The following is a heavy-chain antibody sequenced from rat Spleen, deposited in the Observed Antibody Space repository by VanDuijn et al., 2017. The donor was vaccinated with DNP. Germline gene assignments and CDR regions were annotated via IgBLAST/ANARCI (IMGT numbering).Heavy chain of an antibody. D-gene: IGHD1-11*01. CDR3: TTDFERGY. CDR1: GFTFSNYD. Sequence: EVQLVESGGGLVQPGRSLKLSCAASGFTFSNYDMAWVRQAPTKGLEWVASITSSGGGTSYRDSVRGRFTISRDNAQTTLYLQMDSLRSDDTANYYCTTDFERGYWGQGVMVTVSS. J-gene: IGHJ2*01. CDR2: ITSSGGGT. V-gene: IGHV5-27*01.